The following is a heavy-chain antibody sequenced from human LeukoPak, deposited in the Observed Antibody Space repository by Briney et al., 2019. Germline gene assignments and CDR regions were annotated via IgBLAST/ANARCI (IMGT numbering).Heavy chain of an antibody. Sequence: ASVKVSFKASGYTFTSYGISWVRQAPGQGLEWMGWISAYNGNTNYAQKLQGRVTMTTDTSTSTAYMELRSLRSDDTAVYYCARDQGGQGGSSWYRSTWFDPWGQGTLVTVSS. CDR3: ARDQGGQGGSSWYRSTWFDP. D-gene: IGHD6-13*01. J-gene: IGHJ5*02. CDR2: ISAYNGNT. CDR1: GYTFTSYG. V-gene: IGHV1-18*01.